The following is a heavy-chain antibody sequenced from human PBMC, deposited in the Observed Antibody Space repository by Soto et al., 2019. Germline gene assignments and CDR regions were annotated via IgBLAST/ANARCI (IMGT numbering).Heavy chain of an antibody. CDR1: GGSISSSNW. D-gene: IGHD3-22*01. V-gene: IGHV4-4*02. CDR2: IYHSGST. CDR3: ARSPDSSGYYPRRYYYGMDV. J-gene: IGHJ6*02. Sequence: SETLSLTCAVSGGSISSSNWWRWVRQPPGKGLEWIGEIYHSGSTNYNPSLKSRVTISVDKSKNQFSLKLSSVTAADTAVYYCARSPDSSGYYPRRYYYGMDVWGQGTTVTVS.